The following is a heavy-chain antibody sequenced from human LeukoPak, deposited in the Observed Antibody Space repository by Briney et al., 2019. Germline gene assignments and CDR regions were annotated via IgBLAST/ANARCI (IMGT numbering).Heavy chain of an antibody. CDR1: GFTFSSYG. CDR2: ISYDGSNK. V-gene: IGHV3-30*18. D-gene: IGHD1-1*01. Sequence: GGSLRLSCAASGFTFSSYGMHWVRQAPGKGLEWVAVISYDGSNKYYADSVKGRFTISRDNSKNTLYLQMNSLRAEDTAMYYCAKEGYADAFDIWGQGTMVTVSS. J-gene: IGHJ3*02. CDR3: AKEGYADAFDI.